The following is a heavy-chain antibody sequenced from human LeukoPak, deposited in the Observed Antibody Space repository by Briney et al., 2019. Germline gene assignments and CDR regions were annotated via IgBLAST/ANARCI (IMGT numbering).Heavy chain of an antibody. CDR1: GYTFTSYA. D-gene: IGHD3-3*01. V-gene: IGHV1-3*01. J-gene: IGHJ6*02. CDR2: INAGNGNT. Sequence: GASVKVSCKASGYTFTSYAMHWVRQAPGQRLEWMGWINAGNGNTKYSQKFQGRVTITRDTSASTAYMELSSLRSEDTAVYYCARGGIHDDFVGDNYYYYGMDVWGQGTTVTVSS. CDR3: ARGGIHDDFVGDNYYYYGMDV.